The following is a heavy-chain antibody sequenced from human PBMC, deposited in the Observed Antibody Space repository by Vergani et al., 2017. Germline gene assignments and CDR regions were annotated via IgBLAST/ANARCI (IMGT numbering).Heavy chain of an antibody. D-gene: IGHD6-13*01. CDR2: INPTTGNP. V-gene: IGHV7-4-1*01. CDR3: ARAKRGRLAVGATDS. Sequence: QEQLVQSGSELKKPGASVKVSCKASGYSFNNYAIHWVRQAPGQGLEWMGWINPTTGNPTYARAFTGRFVFSLDTSIRTAYLQIGSLKAEDTDVYFCARAKRGRLAVGATDSWGQGTLLTVSS. J-gene: IGHJ4*02. CDR1: GYSFNNYA.